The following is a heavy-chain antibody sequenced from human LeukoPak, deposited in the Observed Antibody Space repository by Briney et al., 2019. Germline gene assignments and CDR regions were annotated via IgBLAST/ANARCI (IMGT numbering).Heavy chain of an antibody. J-gene: IGHJ4*02. CDR3: ARRPYKYYDILTGYYRSEFEY. Sequence: ASVKVSCKASGYTFTSYGINWVRQATGQGLEWMGWMNPNSGNTGYAQKFQGRVTVTGNTSISTAYMELSGLRSEDTAVYFCARRPYKYYDILTGYYRSEFEYWGQGTLVTVSS. D-gene: IGHD3-9*01. CDR1: GYTFTSYG. V-gene: IGHV1-8*02. CDR2: MNPNSGNT.